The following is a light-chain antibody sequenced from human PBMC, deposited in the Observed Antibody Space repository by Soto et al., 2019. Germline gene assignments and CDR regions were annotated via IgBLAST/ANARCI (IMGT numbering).Light chain of an antibody. V-gene: IGLV1-44*01. Sequence: QSVLTQPPSASGTPGQRVTVSCSGSSSNIASNTVNWYQQLPGTAPKLLIYDTTNRPSGVPDRFSGSRSGTSASLAITGLQAEDEADYYCQSFDSSRIGLLFGGGTKLTVL. CDR3: QSFDSSRIGLL. J-gene: IGLJ2*01. CDR2: DTT. CDR1: SSNIASNT.